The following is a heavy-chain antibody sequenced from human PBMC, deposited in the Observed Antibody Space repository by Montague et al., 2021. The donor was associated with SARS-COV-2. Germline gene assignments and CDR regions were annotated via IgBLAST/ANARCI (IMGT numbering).Heavy chain of an antibody. J-gene: IGHJ6*02. D-gene: IGHD3-22*01. CDR2: IFHSGRT. Sequence: SETLSHTCTVSGGSIDSFYWSWIRRPPGKGLEWIGCIFHSGRTYYNPSLKSRVSMSVDTSKNQVSLRLSSLTAADTAVYYCARGGYYDNTGYYSDYYYNMDVWGQGTTVTVSS. CDR3: ARGGYYDNTGYYSDYYYNMDV. V-gene: IGHV4-59*01. CDR1: GGSIDSFY.